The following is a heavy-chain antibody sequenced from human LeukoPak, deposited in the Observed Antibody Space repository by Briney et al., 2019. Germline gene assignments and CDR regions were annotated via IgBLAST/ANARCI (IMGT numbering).Heavy chain of an antibody. CDR1: GFTFSNYL. J-gene: IGHJ5*02. CDR3: ARDRFCGGDCGIMGFDP. CDR2: IKQDGGEK. D-gene: IGHD2-21*02. Sequence: PGGPLRLSCAASGFTFSNYLMSWVRQAPGKGLEWVANIKQDGGEKYYVDSVKGRFTISRDNAKNSLYLQMNSLRAEDTAVYYCARDRFCGGDCGIMGFDPWGQGTLVTVSS. V-gene: IGHV3-7*01.